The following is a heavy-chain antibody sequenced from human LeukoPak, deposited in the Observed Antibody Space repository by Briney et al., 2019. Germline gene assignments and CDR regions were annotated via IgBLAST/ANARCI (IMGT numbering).Heavy chain of an antibody. Sequence: GESLKISCKGSGYRFTSYWIGWVRQMPGKGLEWMALIYAGDSDTRYSPSFQGQVTISVDKSISTAYLQWSSLKASDTAIYYCVTAAHFDYWGQGTLVTVSS. CDR2: IYAGDSDT. CDR3: VTAAHFDY. D-gene: IGHD6-13*01. V-gene: IGHV5-51*01. J-gene: IGHJ4*02. CDR1: GYRFTSYW.